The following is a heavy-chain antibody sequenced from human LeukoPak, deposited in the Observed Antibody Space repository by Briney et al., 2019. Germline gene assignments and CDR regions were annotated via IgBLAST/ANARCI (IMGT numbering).Heavy chain of an antibody. CDR1: GGSFSGYY. D-gene: IGHD2-2*01. CDR3: ARSLASYCSSTSCYSGPQYYYYYGMDV. CDR2: INHSGST. V-gene: IGHV4-34*01. J-gene: IGHJ6*02. Sequence: SETLSLTCAVYGGSFSGYYWSWIRQPPGKGLEWIGEINHSGSTNYNPSLKSRATISVDTSKNQFSLKLSSVTAADTAVYYCARSLASYCSSTSCYSGPQYYYYYGMDVWGQGTTVTVSS.